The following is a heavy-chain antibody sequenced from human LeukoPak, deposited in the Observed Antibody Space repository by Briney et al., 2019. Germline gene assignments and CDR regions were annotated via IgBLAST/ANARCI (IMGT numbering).Heavy chain of an antibody. D-gene: IGHD6-19*01. CDR2: ISSSGSTT. CDR1: GFTFSDYY. J-gene: IGHJ4*02. V-gene: IGHV3-11*01. Sequence: PGGSLRLSCAASGFTFSDYYMSWIRQAPGKGLEWVSYISSSGSTTYYADSVKGRFTISRDNSKNTLYLQMNSLRAEDTAVYYCAKSGRRQAGPGAFDYWGQGTLVTVSS. CDR3: AKSGRRQAGPGAFDY.